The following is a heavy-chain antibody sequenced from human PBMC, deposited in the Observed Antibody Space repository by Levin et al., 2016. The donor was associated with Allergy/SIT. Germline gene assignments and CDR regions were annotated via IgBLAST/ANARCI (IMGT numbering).Heavy chain of an antibody. V-gene: IGHV4-31*03. Sequence: SETLSLTCTVSGASITSYDYYWSWIRQYPGKGLEWIGYIYYTGSTFYNPSLKSRVTISLDTSKRQFSLYLSSVTAADTALYYCAGGVAAAADNWFDPWGQGTLVTVSS. CDR3: AGGVAAAADNWFDP. CDR2: IYYTGST. J-gene: IGHJ5*02. D-gene: IGHD3-3*01. CDR1: GASITSYDYY.